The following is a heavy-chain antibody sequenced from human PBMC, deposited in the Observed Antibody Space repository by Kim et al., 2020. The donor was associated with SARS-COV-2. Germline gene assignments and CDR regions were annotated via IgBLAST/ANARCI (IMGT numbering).Heavy chain of an antibody. CDR1: GYSFTSYW. Sequence: GGSLRLSCKGSGYSFTSYWIGWVRQMPGKGLEWMGIIYPGDSDTRYSPSFQGQVTISADKSISTAYLQWSSLKASDTAMYYCARHLGYCSVGSWYGGAFVICGQGTTVTASS. J-gene: IGHJ3*02. D-gene: IGHD2-15*01. CDR3: ARHLGYCSVGSWYGGAFVI. V-gene: IGHV5-51*01. CDR2: IYPGDSDT.